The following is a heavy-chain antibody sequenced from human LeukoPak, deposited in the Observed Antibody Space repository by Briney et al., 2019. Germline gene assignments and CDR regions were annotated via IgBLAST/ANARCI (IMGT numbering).Heavy chain of an antibody. J-gene: IGHJ4*02. CDR1: GGTFSSYA. Sequence: SVTVSCTASGGTFSSYAISWVRQAPGQGLEWMGGIIPIFGTANYAQKFQGRVTITADESMSTAYMELSSLRSEDTAVYYCAREGATPDMAFDYWGQGTLVTVSS. V-gene: IGHV1-69*13. CDR2: IIPIFGTA. CDR3: AREGATPDMAFDY. D-gene: IGHD1-26*01.